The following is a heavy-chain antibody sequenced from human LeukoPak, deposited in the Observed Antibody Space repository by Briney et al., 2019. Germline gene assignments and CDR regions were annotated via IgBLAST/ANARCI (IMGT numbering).Heavy chain of an antibody. V-gene: IGHV3-13*01. Sequence: GGFLRLSCAASGLTFSSHDMHWVRQVTGKGLEWVSAIGTLADTFYSDSVKGRFTISRENAKNSLYLQMNSLRAGDTAVYYCATGRSRGWSYAFDIWGRGTMVTVSS. CDR3: ATGRSRGWSYAFDI. D-gene: IGHD6-19*01. CDR1: GLTFSSHD. CDR2: IGTLADT. J-gene: IGHJ3*02.